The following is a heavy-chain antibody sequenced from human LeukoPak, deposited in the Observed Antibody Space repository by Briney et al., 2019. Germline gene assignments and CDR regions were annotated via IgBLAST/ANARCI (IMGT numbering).Heavy chain of an antibody. Sequence: GESLKISCKGSGYSFTSYWIGWVRQMPGKGLEWMGIIDPGDSDTRYSPSFQGQVTISADKSISTAYLQWSSLKASDTAMYYCARQLYSSTSYNWFDPWGQGTLVTVSS. V-gene: IGHV5-51*01. CDR3: ARQLYSSTSYNWFDP. D-gene: IGHD6-13*01. CDR1: GYSFTSYW. CDR2: IDPGDSDT. J-gene: IGHJ5*02.